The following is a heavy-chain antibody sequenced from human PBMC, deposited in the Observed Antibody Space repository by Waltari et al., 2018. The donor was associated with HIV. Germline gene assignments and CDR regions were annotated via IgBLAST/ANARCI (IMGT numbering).Heavy chain of an antibody. D-gene: IGHD4-4*01. J-gene: IGHJ4*02. CDR3: ARGLYSNYWGY. Sequence: QVQLQQWGAGLLKPSETLSLTCAVYGGPFSGYYWSWIRQPPGKGLEWIGEINHSGSTNYNPSLKSRFTISVDTSKNQFSLKLSSVTAADTAVYYCARGLYSNYWGYWGQGTLVTVSS. CDR2: INHSGST. V-gene: IGHV4-34*01. CDR1: GGPFSGYY.